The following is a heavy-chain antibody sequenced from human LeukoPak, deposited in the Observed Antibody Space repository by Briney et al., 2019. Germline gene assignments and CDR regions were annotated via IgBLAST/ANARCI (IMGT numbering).Heavy chain of an antibody. CDR3: ARLIAKLPPSYYHGMDV. D-gene: IGHD3-22*01. CDR1: GGSFSGYY. J-gene: IGHJ6*02. V-gene: IGHV4-34*01. Sequence: PSETLSLTCAVYGGSFSGYYWSWIRQPPGKGLEWIGEINHSGSTNYNPSLKSRVTISVDTSKNQFSLKLSSVTAADTAVYYCARLIAKLPPSYYHGMDVWGQGTTVTVSS. CDR2: INHSGST.